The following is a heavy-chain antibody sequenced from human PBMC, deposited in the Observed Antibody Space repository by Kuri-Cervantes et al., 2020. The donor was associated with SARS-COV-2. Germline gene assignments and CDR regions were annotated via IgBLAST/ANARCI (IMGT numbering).Heavy chain of an antibody. CDR1: GFTFSSYG. J-gene: IGHJ4*02. CDR3: ATTYSSGWYGGY. Sequence: GGSLRLSCAASGFTFSSYGMHWVRQAPGKGLEWVAVISYDGSNKYYADSVKGRFTISRDNSKNTLYLQMNSLRAEDTAVYYCATTYSSGWYGGYWGQGTLVTVSS. D-gene: IGHD6-19*01. V-gene: IGHV3-30*05. CDR2: ISYDGSNK.